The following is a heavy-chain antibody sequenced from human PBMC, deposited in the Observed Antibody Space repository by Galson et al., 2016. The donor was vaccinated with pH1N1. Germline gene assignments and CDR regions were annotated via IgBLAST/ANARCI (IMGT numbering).Heavy chain of an antibody. J-gene: IGHJ6*02. Sequence: ETLSLTCTISGGSIRSYYWTWIRQPPGKGLEWIGYIHGSGNTNYNPSLKSRVTLSVEKSKNQFSLKLSSVTAADTAVYYCARENNLVVPGEGWYYYYGMDVWGLGTTVTVSS. V-gene: IGHV4-59*12. CDR2: IHGSGNT. CDR1: GGSIRSYY. D-gene: IGHD2-15*01. CDR3: ARENNLVVPGEGWYYYYGMDV.